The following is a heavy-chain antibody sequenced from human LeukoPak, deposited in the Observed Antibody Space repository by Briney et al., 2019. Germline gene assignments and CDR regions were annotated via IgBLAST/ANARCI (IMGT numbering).Heavy chain of an antibody. J-gene: IGHJ4*02. Sequence: ASVKVSRKASRYTFTSYDINWVRQATGQGLEWMGWMNPNSGNTGYAQKFQGRVTMTRDTSISTAYMELSSLRADDTAVYYCARRSVTTFDYWGQGTLVTVS. CDR1: RYTFTSYD. CDR2: MNPNSGNT. V-gene: IGHV1-8*01. D-gene: IGHD4-17*01. CDR3: ARRSVTTFDY.